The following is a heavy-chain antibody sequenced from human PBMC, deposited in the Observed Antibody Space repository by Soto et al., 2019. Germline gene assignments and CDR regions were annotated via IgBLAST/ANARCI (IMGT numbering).Heavy chain of an antibody. D-gene: IGHD3-22*01. V-gene: IGHV1-24*01. CDR1: GYTLTALS. J-gene: IGHJ4*02. Sequence: ASVKVSCKVSGYTLTALSMHWVRQAPGKGLEWMGGFDPEDGETIYAQKFQGRVTMTEDTSTGTAYMELSSLRSEDTAVYYCATKGPYDSPPYFDYWGQGTLVTVSS. CDR3: ATKGPYDSPPYFDY. CDR2: FDPEDGET.